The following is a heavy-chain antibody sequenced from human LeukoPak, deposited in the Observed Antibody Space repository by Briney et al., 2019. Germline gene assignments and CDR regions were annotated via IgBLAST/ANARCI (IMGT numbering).Heavy chain of an antibody. J-gene: IGHJ4*02. CDR2: IPSGGGT. CDR1: GFTFSTYG. Sequence: PGGTLRLSCAASGFTFSTYGMSWVRQAPGKGLQWVSTIPSGGGTYYADSVKGRFTISRDNSKNTLYLQMNSLRAEDTAVYYCAKGQITMVRGVIPGFDYWGQGTLVTVSS. D-gene: IGHD3-10*01. CDR3: AKGQITMVRGVIPGFDY. V-gene: IGHV3-23*01.